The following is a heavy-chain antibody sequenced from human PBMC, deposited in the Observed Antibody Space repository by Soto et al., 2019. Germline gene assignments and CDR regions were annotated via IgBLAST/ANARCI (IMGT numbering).Heavy chain of an antibody. D-gene: IGHD5-18*01. CDR2: MNPNSGNT. V-gene: IGHV1-8*01. Sequence: QVQLVQSGAEVKKPGASVKVSCKASGYTFTSYDINWVRQATGQGLEWMGWMNPNSGNTGYAQKLQGRVTMTRNTSISTAYMELSSLRSEDTAVYYCAGRGYRPTYYYYMDVWGKGTTVTVSS. J-gene: IGHJ6*03. CDR3: AGRGYRPTYYYYMDV. CDR1: GYTFTSYD.